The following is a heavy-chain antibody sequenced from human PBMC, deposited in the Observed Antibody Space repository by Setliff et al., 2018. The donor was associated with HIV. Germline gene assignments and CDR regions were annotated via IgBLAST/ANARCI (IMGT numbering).Heavy chain of an antibody. CDR2: IYASGST. D-gene: IGHD6-19*01. J-gene: IGHJ4*02. CDR3: ARLGRGIAVAGTRIDY. CDR1: GGSISSDDYS. V-gene: IGHV4-61*02. Sequence: SETLSLTCTVSGGSISSDDYSWNWIRQPAGKGLEWIGRIYASGSTNYNPSLKSRAAISVDSSKNQFSLRLSSVTAADTAVYFCARLGRGIAVAGTRIDYWGRGTLVTVSS.